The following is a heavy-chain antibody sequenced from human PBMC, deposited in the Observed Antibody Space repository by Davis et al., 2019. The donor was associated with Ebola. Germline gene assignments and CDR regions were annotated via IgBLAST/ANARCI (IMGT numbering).Heavy chain of an antibody. Sequence: GGSLRLSCAASGLSVSDAWMGWVRQAPGKGLEWVSAISGSGGSTYYADSVKGRFTISRDNSKNTLYLQMNSLRAEDTAVYYCAKRGYIDYWGQGTLVTVSS. CDR1: GLSVSDAW. J-gene: IGHJ4*02. CDR3: AKRGYIDY. V-gene: IGHV3-23*01. CDR2: ISGSGGST. D-gene: IGHD3-10*01.